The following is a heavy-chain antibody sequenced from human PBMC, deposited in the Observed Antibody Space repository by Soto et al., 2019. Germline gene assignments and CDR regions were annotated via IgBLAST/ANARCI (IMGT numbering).Heavy chain of an antibody. V-gene: IGHV4-34*01. CDR2: INETGGS. CDR1: GGSFSGYY. D-gene: IGHD2-15*01. Sequence: PSETLSLTCAVSGGSFSGYYWGWVRQPPGKGLEWIGDINETGGSNYNPSLKSRVMISVDTAKTQFSLNVTSVTAADTAVYYCAREVGYYPATRRNLYFDYWGPGNLVTGSS. J-gene: IGHJ4*02. CDR3: AREVGYYPATRRNLYFDY.